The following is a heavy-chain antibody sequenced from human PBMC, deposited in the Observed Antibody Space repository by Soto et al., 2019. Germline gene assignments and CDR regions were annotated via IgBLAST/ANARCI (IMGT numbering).Heavy chain of an antibody. V-gene: IGHV1-69*02. CDR1: GGTFSSYT. CDR3: ARGDYGDYYFRY. J-gene: IGHJ4*02. CDR2: IIPILGIA. D-gene: IGHD4-17*01. Sequence: SVKVTCKASGGTFSSYTISWVRQAPGQGLEWMGRIIPILGIANYAQKFQGRVTITADKSTSTAYMELSSLRSEDTAVYYCARGDYGDYYFRYWGQGTLVTVSS.